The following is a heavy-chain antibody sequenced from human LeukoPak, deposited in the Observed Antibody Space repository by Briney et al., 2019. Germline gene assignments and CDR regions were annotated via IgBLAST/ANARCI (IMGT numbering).Heavy chain of an antibody. D-gene: IGHD6-13*01. CDR1: GGTFSSYA. CDR3: ASLGQAAADYYYYYMDV. V-gene: IGHV1-69*05. CDR2: IIPIFGTA. Sequence: SVKVSCKASGGTFSSYAISWVRQAPGQGPEWMGGIIPIFGTANYAQKFQGRVTITTDESTSTAYMELSSLRSEDTAVYYCASLGQAAADYYYYYMDVWGKGTTVTVSS. J-gene: IGHJ6*03.